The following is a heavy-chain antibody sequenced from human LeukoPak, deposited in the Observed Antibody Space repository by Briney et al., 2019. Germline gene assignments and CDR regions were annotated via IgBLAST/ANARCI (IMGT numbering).Heavy chain of an antibody. J-gene: IGHJ4*02. CDR1: GYSFSNDW. D-gene: IGHD2-15*01. CDR3: ARRGCNGGSCYAY. V-gene: IGHV5-51*01. CDR2: IYPGDSDT. Sequence: GESLKISCKGSGYSFSNDWIGWGRQMPGKGLEWMGIIYPGDSDTRYSPSFQGQVTISADKSISTAYLQWSSLGASDTAMYYCARRGCNGGSCYAYWGQGTLVTVSS.